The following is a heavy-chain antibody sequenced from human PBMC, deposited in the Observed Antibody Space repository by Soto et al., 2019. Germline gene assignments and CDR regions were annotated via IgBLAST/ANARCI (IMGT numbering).Heavy chain of an antibody. CDR3: ARGALQLLFHCWFAP. J-gene: IGHJ5*02. Sequence: QVQLVQSGAEVKKPGSSVKVSCKASGGTFSSYAISWVRQAPGQGLEWMGGIIPIFGTANYAKKFQGRVTSTADQSTSTAYMELGSLRSDDTAVYYCARGALQLLFHCWFAPWGQGTLITVSS. CDR2: IIPIFGTA. CDR1: GGTFSSYA. V-gene: IGHV1-69*01. D-gene: IGHD2-2*01.